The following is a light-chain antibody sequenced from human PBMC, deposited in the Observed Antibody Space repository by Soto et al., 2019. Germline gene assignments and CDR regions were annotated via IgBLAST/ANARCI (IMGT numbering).Light chain of an antibody. J-gene: IGKJ1*01. CDR2: DAS. CDR1: QSISSW. V-gene: IGKV1-5*01. Sequence: IQMTMSLSTLSASVGDRVTITCRASQSISSWLAWCQQKPGKAPKLLIYDASSLESGVPSRFSGSGSGTEFTLTISSLQPDDFATYYCKQYNIYSCPFGQGTKLDI. CDR3: KQYNIYSCP.